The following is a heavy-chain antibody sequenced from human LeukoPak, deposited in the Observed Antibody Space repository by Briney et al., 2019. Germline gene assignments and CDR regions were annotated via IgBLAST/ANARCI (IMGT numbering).Heavy chain of an antibody. J-gene: IGHJ6*02. V-gene: IGHV1-2*02. CDR1: GYTFTDYH. CDR3: ARELVVRGEPGHLGMDV. D-gene: IGHD3-10*01. CDR2: INPNSGGT. Sequence: GASVKLSCKASGYTFTDYHMHWVRQAPGQGLEWMGWINPNSGGTNYAQKFQGRVTLTRDTSISTTNMELRSLRSDDTAVYYCARELVVRGEPGHLGMDVWGQGTTVTVSS.